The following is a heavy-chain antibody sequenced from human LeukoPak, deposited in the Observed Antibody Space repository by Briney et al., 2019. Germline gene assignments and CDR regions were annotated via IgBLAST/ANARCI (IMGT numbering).Heavy chain of an antibody. V-gene: IGHV4-30-2*01. D-gene: IGHD3-10*01. J-gene: IGHJ3*02. Sequence: PSETLSLTCAVSGGSIGSGGYSWSWIRQPPGKGLEWIGYIYHSGSTYYNPSLKSRVTISVDRSKNQFSLKLSSVTAADTAVYYCARARGTLVSAFDIWGQGTMVTVSS. CDR3: ARARGTLVSAFDI. CDR2: IYHSGST. CDR1: GGSIGSGGYS.